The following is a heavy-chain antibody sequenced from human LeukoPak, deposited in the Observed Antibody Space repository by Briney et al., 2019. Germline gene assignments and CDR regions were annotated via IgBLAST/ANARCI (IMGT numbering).Heavy chain of an antibody. V-gene: IGHV4-34*01. J-gene: IGHJ1*01. Sequence: SGTLSLTCAVYGGSFIGFHWNWIRQAPGKGLEWIGDINHSGSTNYNPSLKSRVFISADTSQNQFSLRLSSVTAADTAVYYCARASMRRRDGYDRHYEIDHWGQGTLVTVSS. CDR1: GGSFIGFH. CDR3: ARASMRRRDGYDRHYEIDH. CDR2: INHSGST. D-gene: IGHD5-24*01.